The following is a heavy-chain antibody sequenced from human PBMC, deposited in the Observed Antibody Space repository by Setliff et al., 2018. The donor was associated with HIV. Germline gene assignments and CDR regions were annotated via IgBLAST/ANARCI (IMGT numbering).Heavy chain of an antibody. V-gene: IGHV4-61*02. D-gene: IGHD2-2*01. Sequence: PSETLSLTCTVSGGSISSGSYYWSWIRQPAGKGLEWIGRIYTSGSTNYNPSLKSRVTISVDTSKNQFSLKLSSVTAADTAIYYCARHSGGDQLLREFGYWGQGTLVTVSS. J-gene: IGHJ4*02. CDR2: IYTSGST. CDR1: GGSISSGSYY. CDR3: ARHSGGDQLLREFGY.